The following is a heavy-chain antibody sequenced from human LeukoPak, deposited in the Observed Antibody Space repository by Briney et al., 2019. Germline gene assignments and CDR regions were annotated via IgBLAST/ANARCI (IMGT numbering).Heavy chain of an antibody. CDR1: GFTFSSYA. J-gene: IGHJ6*02. Sequence: GGSLRLSCAASGFTFSSYAMHWVRQAPGKGLEWVAIISFDGSNKYYADSVQGRFTISRDTSKNTLYLQMNSLRAEDTAVYYCARDRSEVPGYYYHYGLDVWGQGTTVTVSS. CDR2: ISFDGSNK. V-gene: IGHV3-30*04. CDR3: ARDRSEVPGYYYHYGLDV. D-gene: IGHD3-16*02.